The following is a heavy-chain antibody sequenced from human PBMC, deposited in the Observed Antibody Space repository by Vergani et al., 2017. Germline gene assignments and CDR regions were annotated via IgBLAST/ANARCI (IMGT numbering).Heavy chain of an antibody. CDR1: GFTFRSYG. CDR2: IWYDGSNK. J-gene: IGHJ6*03. CDR3: ARDRDIVVVPAAIRRYYYYYYYMDV. D-gene: IGHD2-2*02. V-gene: IGHV3-33*01. Sequence: QVQLVESGGGVVQPGRSLRLSCAASGFTFRSYGMHWVRQAPGKGLEWVAVIWYDGSNKYYADSVKGRFTISRDNSKNTLYLQMNSLRAEDTAVYYCARDRDIVVVPAAIRRYYYYYYYMDVWGKGTTVTVSS.